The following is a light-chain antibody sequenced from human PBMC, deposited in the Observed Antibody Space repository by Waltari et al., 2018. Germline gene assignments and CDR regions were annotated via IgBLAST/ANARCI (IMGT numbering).Light chain of an antibody. Sequence: EIVLTQSPGTLSLSPGDRATLSCLASQSVSSNFLAWYQQKPGQAPRLLIYGAPSRANCIPDKFSGSESGTDFTLTINRLEPEDVAVYYCQQYGRSPLTFGGGTKVEIK. CDR2: GAP. CDR1: QSVSSNF. J-gene: IGKJ4*01. CDR3: QQYGRSPLT. V-gene: IGKV3-20*01.